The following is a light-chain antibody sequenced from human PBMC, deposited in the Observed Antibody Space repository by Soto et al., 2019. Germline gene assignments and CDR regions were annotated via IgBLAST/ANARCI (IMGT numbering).Light chain of an antibody. CDR3: QQYHNLWT. Sequence: EIVMTQSPATLSVSPGERATLSCTASHYVYSNVAWFQQRPGQAPRLLIYRASTRATGTPARFSGSGSGTEYTLTITSLLSGDFALYYCQQYHNLWTFGQGTKVDIK. V-gene: IGKV3-15*01. J-gene: IGKJ1*01. CDR2: RAS. CDR1: HYVYSN.